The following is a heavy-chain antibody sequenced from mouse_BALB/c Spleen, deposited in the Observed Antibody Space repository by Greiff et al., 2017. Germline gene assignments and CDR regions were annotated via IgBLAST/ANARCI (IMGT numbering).Heavy chain of an antibody. CDR2: ISYDGSN. Sequence: DVQLQESGPGLVKPSQSLSLTCSVTGYSITSGYYWNWIRQFPGNKLEWMGYISYDGSNNYNPSLKNRISITRDTSKNQFFLKLNSVTTEDTATYYCARDRPYYDYDVLYAMDYWGQGTSVTVSS. V-gene: IGHV3-6*02. J-gene: IGHJ4*01. CDR3: ARDRPYYDYDVLYAMDY. D-gene: IGHD2-4*01. CDR1: GYSITSGYY.